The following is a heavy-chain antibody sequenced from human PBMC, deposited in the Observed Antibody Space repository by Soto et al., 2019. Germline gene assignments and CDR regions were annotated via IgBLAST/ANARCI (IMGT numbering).Heavy chain of an antibody. CDR2: IYYSGNT. J-gene: IGHJ4*02. V-gene: IGHV4-59*01. Sequence: SETLSLTCTVSGGSISSYYWSWIRQPPGKGLEWIGYIYYSGNTNYNPSLKSRVTISVDTSKNQFSLKLSSVTAADTAVYYCGRGEVDRYNWNYGIDYWGQGTLVTVS. CDR1: GGSISSYY. D-gene: IGHD1-7*01. CDR3: GRGEVDRYNWNYGIDY.